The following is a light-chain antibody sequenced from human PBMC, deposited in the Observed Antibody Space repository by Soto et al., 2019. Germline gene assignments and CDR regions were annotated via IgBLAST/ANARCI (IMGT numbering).Light chain of an antibody. CDR2: EVS. V-gene: IGLV2-8*01. CDR1: SSDVGGYNY. CDR3: LSYADTAYV. J-gene: IGLJ1*01. Sequence: ALTQPPSASGSPGQSVTISCAGTSSDVGGYNYVSWYQQYPGKVPKLMIYEVSERPSGVPDRFSGSKSGNTAFLTVSGLQAEDEADYYCLSYADTAYVFGTGTKVTVL.